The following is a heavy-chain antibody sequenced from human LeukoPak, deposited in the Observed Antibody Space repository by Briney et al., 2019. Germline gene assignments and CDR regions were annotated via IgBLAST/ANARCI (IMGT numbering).Heavy chain of an antibody. Sequence: SETLSLTCGVSGGSISFTNWWTWVRQPPGKGLEWIGEVHLDGRTNYNPSLQSRLTMSVDFSENHNSLKLTSVTAADTAVYYCAREGGPYRPLDYSGQGTLVTVSS. J-gene: IGHJ4*02. CDR3: AREGGPYRPLDY. V-gene: IGHV4-4*02. CDR2: VHLDGRT. CDR1: GGSISFTNW.